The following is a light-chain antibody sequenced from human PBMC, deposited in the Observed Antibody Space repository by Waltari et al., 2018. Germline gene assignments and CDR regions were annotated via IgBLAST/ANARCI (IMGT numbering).Light chain of an antibody. V-gene: IGKV6D-21*02. CDR3: HQIASLPRT. Sequence: TQEEKITRTYRASQSIGSRLHWYQQKPNHSPKLLIKYASQSISGGPSRFSGSGSGTDFTLTINSLEAEDAAVYYCHQIASLPRTFSPGTKVEIK. J-gene: IGKJ1*01. CDR1: QSIGSR. CDR2: YAS.